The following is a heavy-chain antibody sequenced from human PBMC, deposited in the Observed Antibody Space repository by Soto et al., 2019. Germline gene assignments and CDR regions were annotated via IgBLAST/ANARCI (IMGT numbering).Heavy chain of an antibody. D-gene: IGHD3-10*01. CDR2: ISAYNGNT. V-gene: IGHV1-18*04. J-gene: IGHJ6*02. CDR3: ARDYGSGSSRIYYYYGMDV. Sequence: QVQLVQSGAEVKKPGASVKVSCKASGYTFTGYYMHWVRQAPGQGLEWMGWISAYNGNTNYAQKLQGRVTMTTDTSTSTAYMELRSLRSDDTAVYYCARDYGSGSSRIYYYYGMDVWGQGTTVTVSS. CDR1: GYTFTGYY.